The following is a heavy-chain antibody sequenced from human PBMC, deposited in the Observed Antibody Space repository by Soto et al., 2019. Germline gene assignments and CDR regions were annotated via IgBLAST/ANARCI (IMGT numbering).Heavy chain of an antibody. D-gene: IGHD1-7*01. CDR3: AGTSSLQWYYMDV. V-gene: IGHV4-59*04. CDR1: GDSISSYY. CDR2: VHKSGAT. Sequence: PSETLSLTCTVSGDSISSYYWTWIRQPPGKGLEWIGYVHKSGATHYSPSLRSRVTMSLDTSNNHISLKLTSVTAADTAVYYCAGTSSLQWYYMDVWDKGTTVTVSS. J-gene: IGHJ6*03.